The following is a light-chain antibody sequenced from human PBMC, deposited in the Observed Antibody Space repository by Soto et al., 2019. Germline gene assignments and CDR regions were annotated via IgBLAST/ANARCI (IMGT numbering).Light chain of an antibody. CDR1: QSISSW. V-gene: IGKV1-5*03. CDR3: QQYKDYWT. CDR2: KAS. Sequence: DIQMTQSPSTLSASVGDRFAITCRASQSISSWLAWYHQKPGKAPKLLIYKASSLESGVPSRFSGSGSGTEFTLTISSLQPEDFASYYCQQYKDYWTFGQGTKVDI. J-gene: IGKJ1*01.